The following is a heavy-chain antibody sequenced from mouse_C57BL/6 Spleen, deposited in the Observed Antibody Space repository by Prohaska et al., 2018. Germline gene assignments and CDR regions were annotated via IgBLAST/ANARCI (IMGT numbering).Heavy chain of an antibody. CDR2: IFSGSGSS. V-gene: IGHV1-75*01. CDR3: ARHYGSGGFAY. D-gene: IGHD1-1*01. Sequence: CKASGYTFTDYYINWVKQRPGKGLEWIGCIFSGSGSSYYNEKFKGKATLTVDKSSSTAYMLLSSLTAEDSAVYFCARHYGSGGFAYWGQGTLVTVSA. J-gene: IGHJ3*01. CDR1: GYTFTDYY.